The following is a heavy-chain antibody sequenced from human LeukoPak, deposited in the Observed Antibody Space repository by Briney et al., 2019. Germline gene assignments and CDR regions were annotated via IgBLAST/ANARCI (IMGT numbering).Heavy chain of an antibody. CDR2: INHSGST. CDR3: ARGAYNIGGGDYFGH. CDR1: GGSISSAGYY. Sequence: SETLSLTCTVSGGSISSAGYYWSWIRQPPGKGLEWIGEINHSGSTNYSPSLKSRVTMSVDTSKNQFSLKLSSVTAADTSVYYCARGAYNIGGGDYFGHWGQGTLVTVSS. D-gene: IGHD1-26*01. V-gene: IGHV4-34*01. J-gene: IGHJ4*02.